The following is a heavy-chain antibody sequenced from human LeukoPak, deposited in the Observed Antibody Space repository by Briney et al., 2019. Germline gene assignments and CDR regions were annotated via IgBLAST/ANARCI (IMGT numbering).Heavy chain of an antibody. V-gene: IGHV4-31*03. D-gene: IGHD3-22*01. J-gene: IGHJ5*02. CDR3: ARDGHYYDSSGYYVSWFDP. CDR1: GGSISSGGYY. CDR2: IYYSGST. Sequence: SQTLSLTCTVSGGSISSGGYYWSWIRQHPGKGLERIGYIYYSGSTYYNPSLKSRVTISVDTSKNQFSLKLSSVTAADTAVYYCARDGHYYDSSGYYVSWFDPWGQGTLVTVSS.